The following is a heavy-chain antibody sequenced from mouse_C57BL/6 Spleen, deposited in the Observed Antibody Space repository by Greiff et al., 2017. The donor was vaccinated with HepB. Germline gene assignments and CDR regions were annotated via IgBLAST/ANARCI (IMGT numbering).Heavy chain of an antibody. J-gene: IGHJ2*01. CDR1: GFTFSDYG. CDR2: ISSGSSTI. CDR3: ARRGDYFDY. V-gene: IGHV5-17*01. Sequence: EVMLVESGGGLVKPGGSLKLSCAASGFTFSDYGMHWVRQAPEKGLEWVAYISSGSSTIYYADTVKGRFTISRDNAKTTLFLQMTSLRSEDTAVYYCARRGDYFDYWGQGTTLTVSS.